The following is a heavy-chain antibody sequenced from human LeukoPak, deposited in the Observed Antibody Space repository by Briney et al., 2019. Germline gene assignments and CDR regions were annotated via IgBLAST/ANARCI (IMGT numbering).Heavy chain of an antibody. J-gene: IGHJ6*02. CDR1: GFTFSNYW. CDR3: AKGSCSGGSCYSEPHYYYYGMDV. CDR2: ISGSGGST. D-gene: IGHD2-15*01. Sequence: GGSLRLSCAASGFTFSNYWMHWLRQAPGKGLVWVSAISGSGGSTYYADSVKGRFTISRDNSKNTLYLQTNSLRAEDTAVYYCAKGSCSGGSCYSEPHYYYYGMDVWGQGTTVTVSS. V-gene: IGHV3-23*01.